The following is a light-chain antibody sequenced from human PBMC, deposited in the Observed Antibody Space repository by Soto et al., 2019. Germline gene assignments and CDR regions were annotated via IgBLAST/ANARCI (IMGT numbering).Light chain of an antibody. CDR3: QQSFSNSLT. CDR1: RDISNS. CDR2: GAS. V-gene: IGKV1-12*01. Sequence: DIQMTQSPSSVSASVGDRLTITCRASRDISNSLAWYQQTPGKAPKLLLRGASSLHRGVPSRFSGSGSGTDCTLTISSQQPDDVATYFCQQSFSNSLTFGGGTKVDI. J-gene: IGKJ4*01.